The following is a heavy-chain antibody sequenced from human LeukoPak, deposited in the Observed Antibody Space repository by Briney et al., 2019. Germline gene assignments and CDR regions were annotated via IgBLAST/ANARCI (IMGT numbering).Heavy chain of an antibody. CDR3: ARDRPFPYYYDSSGYYSPAPYYYYYMDV. D-gene: IGHD3-22*01. J-gene: IGHJ6*03. CDR2: INHSGST. CDR1: GGSFSGYY. Sequence: SETLSLTCAVYGGSFSGYYWSWIRQPPGKGLEWIGEINHSGSTNYNPSLKSRVTISVDTSKNQFSLKLSSVTAADTAVYYCARDRPFPYYYDSSGYYSPAPYYYYYMDVWGKGTTVTVSS. V-gene: IGHV4-34*01.